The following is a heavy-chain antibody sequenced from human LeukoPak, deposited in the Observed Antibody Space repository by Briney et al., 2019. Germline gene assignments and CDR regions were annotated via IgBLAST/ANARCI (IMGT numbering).Heavy chain of an antibody. Sequence: GGSLRLSCAASGFTFGSYSMNWVRQAPGKGLEWVSSISSSSSYIYYADSVKGRFTISRDNAKNSLYLQMNSLRAEDTAVYYCARDSGSSGSHWGQGTLVTVSS. V-gene: IGHV3-21*01. CDR3: ARDSGSSGSH. CDR2: ISSSSSYI. J-gene: IGHJ4*02. CDR1: GFTFGSYS. D-gene: IGHD3-22*01.